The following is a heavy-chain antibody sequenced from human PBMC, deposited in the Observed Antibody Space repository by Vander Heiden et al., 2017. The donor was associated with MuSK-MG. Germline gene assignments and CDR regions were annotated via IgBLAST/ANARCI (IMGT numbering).Heavy chain of an antibody. CDR1: GGSISSYY. D-gene: IGHD3-10*01. Sequence: QVQLQESGPGLVKPSETLSLTCTVSGGSISSYYWSWIRQPAGKGLEWIGRIYTSGSTNDNPSLKSRVTMSVDTAKNQFSLKMSSVTAADTAAYYGARERVRGPYDYWGQGTLVTVSS. CDR2: IYTSGST. J-gene: IGHJ4*02. CDR3: ARERVRGPYDY. V-gene: IGHV4-4*07.